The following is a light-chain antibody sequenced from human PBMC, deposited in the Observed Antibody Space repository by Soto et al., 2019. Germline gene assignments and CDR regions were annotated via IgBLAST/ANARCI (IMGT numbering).Light chain of an antibody. CDR2: RNN. CDR1: ASNVGSTY. V-gene: IGLV1-47*01. J-gene: IGLJ2*01. CDR3: ASWDNDLNGPI. Sequence: QSVLTQPPSASGTPGQRVSISCSGSASNVGSTYVLWYQQLPGAAPALLIYRNNQRPSGVSDRFSGSKSGTSASLAISGLQVDDEADYYCASWDNDLNGPIFGGWTQLTVL.